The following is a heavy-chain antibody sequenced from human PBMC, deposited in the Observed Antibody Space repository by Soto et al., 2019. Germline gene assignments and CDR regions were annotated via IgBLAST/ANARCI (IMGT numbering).Heavy chain of an antibody. CDR3: ARGAGFSYASTWFDI. Sequence: PSETLSLTCNVSGGSIYTYYWNWIRQSPGKGLEWIGYISDGGSTNYNPSLNNRVTISVDTSKNHFSLQLTSVTAADTAVYYCARGAGFSYASTWFDIWGQGTLVTVSS. D-gene: IGHD5-18*01. CDR1: GGSIYTYY. V-gene: IGHV4-59*01. J-gene: IGHJ5*02. CDR2: ISDGGST.